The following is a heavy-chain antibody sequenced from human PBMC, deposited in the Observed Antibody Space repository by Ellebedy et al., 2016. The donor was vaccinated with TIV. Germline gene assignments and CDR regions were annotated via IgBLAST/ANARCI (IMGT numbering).Heavy chain of an antibody. CDR1: GYSFISYG. CDR3: ARDRPLLRVEANDY. Sequence: ASVKVSXXASGYSFISYGISWVRQAPGQGLEWMGWISADNGNTNYAQKLQGRVTMTTDTSTSTAYMELRSLRSDDTAVYYCARDRPLLRVEANDYWGQGTLVTVSS. D-gene: IGHD2-15*01. CDR2: ISADNGNT. V-gene: IGHV1-18*01. J-gene: IGHJ4*02.